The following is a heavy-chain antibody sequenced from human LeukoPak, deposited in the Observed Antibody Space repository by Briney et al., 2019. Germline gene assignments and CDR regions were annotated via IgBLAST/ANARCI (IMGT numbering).Heavy chain of an antibody. D-gene: IGHD3-10*01. CDR1: GFTFSSYS. CDR3: AKVSGSYPYNWFDP. Sequence: GGSLRLSCAASGFTFSSYSMNWVRQAPGKGLEWVSSISSSSSYIYYADSVKGRFTISRDNAKNSLYLQMNSLRAEDTAVYYCAKVSGSYPYNWFDPWGQGTLVTVSS. CDR2: ISSSSSYI. J-gene: IGHJ5*02. V-gene: IGHV3-21*01.